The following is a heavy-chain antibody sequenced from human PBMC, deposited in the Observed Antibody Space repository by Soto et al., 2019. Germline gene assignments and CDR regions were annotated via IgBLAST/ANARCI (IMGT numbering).Heavy chain of an antibody. Sequence: PSVKVSCKSSGGTFSSHSINWVRQAPGQGLEWMGGIIPIFGPANFAKKLQGRVTMTTDTSTSTAYMELRSLRSDDTAVYYCARDEYSSSSFYYYYGMDVWGQGTTVTVSS. D-gene: IGHD6-6*01. CDR2: IIPIFGPA. CDR1: GGTFSSHS. CDR3: ARDEYSSSSFYYYYGMDV. V-gene: IGHV1-69*05. J-gene: IGHJ6*02.